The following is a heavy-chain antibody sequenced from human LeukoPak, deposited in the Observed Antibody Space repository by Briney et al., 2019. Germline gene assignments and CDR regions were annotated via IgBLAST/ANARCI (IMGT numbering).Heavy chain of an antibody. CDR2: IYTSGST. J-gene: IGHJ4*02. V-gene: IGHV4-4*07. D-gene: IGHD6-19*01. CDR1: GGSISSYY. Sequence: SETLSLTCTVSGGSISSYYWSWIRQPAGKGLEWIGRIYTSGSTNYNPSLKSRVTMSVDTSKNQFSLKLSSVTAADSAVCYCAREGSSGWYDIFDYWGQGTLVTVSS. CDR3: AREGSSGWYDIFDY.